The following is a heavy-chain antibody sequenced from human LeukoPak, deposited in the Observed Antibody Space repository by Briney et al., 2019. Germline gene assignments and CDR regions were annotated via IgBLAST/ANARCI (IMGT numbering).Heavy chain of an antibody. D-gene: IGHD2-15*01. CDR2: IYYSGYT. J-gene: IGHJ4*02. CDR3: ARGDLVYCSGGSCYWHN. V-gene: IGHV4-39*07. CDR1: GGSISSSSYY. Sequence: SETLSLTCTVSGGSISSSSYYWGWIRQSPGKGLGWIGSIYYSGYTYYNPSLKSRVTISVDTSKNEFSLKLSSVTAADTAVYYCARGDLVYCSGGSCYWHNWGQGTLVTVSS.